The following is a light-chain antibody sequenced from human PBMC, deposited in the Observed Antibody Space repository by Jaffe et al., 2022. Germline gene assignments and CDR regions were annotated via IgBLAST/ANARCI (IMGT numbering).Light chain of an antibody. CDR2: DAS. Sequence: EIVLTQSPATLSLSPGERATLSCRASQSVSSYLAWYQQKPGQAPRLLIYDASNRATGIPARFSGSGSGTDFTLTISSLEPEDFAVYYCQQRSNWPPGPITFGQGTRLEIK. J-gene: IGKJ5*01. V-gene: IGKV3-11*01. CDR1: QSVSSY. CDR3: QQRSNWPPGPIT.